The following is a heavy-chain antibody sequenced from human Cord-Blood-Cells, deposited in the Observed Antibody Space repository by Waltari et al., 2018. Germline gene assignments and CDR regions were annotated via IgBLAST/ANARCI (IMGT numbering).Heavy chain of an antibody. CDR1: GGSISSYY. J-gene: IGHJ5*02. Sequence: QVQLQESGPGLVKPSETLSLTCTVSGGSISSYYWRWLRQPPGKGLEWIGDIYYSGSTNYHPSLKSRVTKSVDTSKNQFSLKLSSVTAADTAVYYCARMYSSSWNWFDPWGQGTLVTVSS. CDR2: IYYSGST. D-gene: IGHD6-13*01. V-gene: IGHV4-59*01. CDR3: ARMYSSSWNWFDP.